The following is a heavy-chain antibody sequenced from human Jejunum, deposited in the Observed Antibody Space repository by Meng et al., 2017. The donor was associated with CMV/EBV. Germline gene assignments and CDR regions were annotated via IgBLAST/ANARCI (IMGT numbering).Heavy chain of an antibody. Sequence: QGPLQESGPGRGKPSETLSLTCTASGGSIRGYYWNWIRQPAGKGLEWIGRVYTSGSTNYNPSLRSRVAMSVDTSKTQFSLRLSSVTAADTAVYYCARDRMAAPGTFEYWGQGTLVTVSS. CDR1: GGSIRGYY. D-gene: IGHD6-13*01. CDR2: VYTSGST. CDR3: ARDRMAAPGTFEY. V-gene: IGHV4-4*07. J-gene: IGHJ4*02.